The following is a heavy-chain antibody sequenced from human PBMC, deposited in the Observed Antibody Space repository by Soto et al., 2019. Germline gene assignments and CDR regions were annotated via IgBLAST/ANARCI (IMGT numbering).Heavy chain of an antibody. Sequence: GESLKISCAASGFTFSSYGMHWVRQAPGKGLEWVAVISYDGSNKYYADSVKGRFTISRDNSKNTLYLQMNSLRAEDTAVYYCAKDPNTRFLRGYYFDYWGQGTLVTVSS. J-gene: IGHJ4*02. V-gene: IGHV3-30*18. CDR1: GFTFSSYG. D-gene: IGHD3-10*01. CDR2: ISYDGSNK. CDR3: AKDPNTRFLRGYYFDY.